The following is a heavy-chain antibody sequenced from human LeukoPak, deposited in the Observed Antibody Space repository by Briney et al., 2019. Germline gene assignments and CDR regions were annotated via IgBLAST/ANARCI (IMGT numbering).Heavy chain of an antibody. J-gene: IGHJ6*02. CDR3: ARGLEQWLGYGMDV. V-gene: IGHV4-30-4*01. D-gene: IGHD6-19*01. CDR2: IYYSGST. Sequence: SQTLSLTCTVSGGSISSGDYYWSWIRQPPGKGLEWIGYIYYSGSTYYNPSLKSRVTISVDTSKNQFSLKLSSVTAADTAVYYCARGLEQWLGYGMDVWGQGTTVTASS. CDR1: GGSISSGDYY.